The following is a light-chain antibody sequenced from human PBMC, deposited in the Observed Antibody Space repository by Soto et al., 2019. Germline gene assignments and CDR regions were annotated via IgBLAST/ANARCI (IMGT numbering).Light chain of an antibody. V-gene: IGKV3-15*01. CDR1: QSVNNN. Sequence: EIVMTQSPATLSVSPGERATLFCRASQSVNNNFLAWYQQKPGQAPRLLIHGASTRATGIPARFSGSGSGTESTLTISSLQSEDFAVYYCQQYSAWPLTFGGGTKVDIK. CDR2: GAS. CDR3: QQYSAWPLT. J-gene: IGKJ4*01.